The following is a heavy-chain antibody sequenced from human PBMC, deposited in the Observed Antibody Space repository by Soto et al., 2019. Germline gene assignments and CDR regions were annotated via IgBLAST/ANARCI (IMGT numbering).Heavy chain of an antibody. V-gene: IGHV3-7*01. CDR3: ERECAL. J-gene: IGHJ4*02. CDR1: GFTFCTYW. Sequence: EVQLVESGGGLVQPGGSLRFSCAACGFTFCTYWLSWVRQAPGKGLEWVANIKQEGSKKHYVDAVKGRFTISRDNAKNSLYLQMNSLRAEDTAVYYCERECALWGQRSLVTVSS. CDR2: IKQEGSKK.